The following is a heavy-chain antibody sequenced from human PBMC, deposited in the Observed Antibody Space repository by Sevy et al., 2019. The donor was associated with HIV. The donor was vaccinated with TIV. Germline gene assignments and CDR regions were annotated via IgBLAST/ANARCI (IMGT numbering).Heavy chain of an antibody. CDR3: ARDKITIFGVDRPDYYYYGMDV. CDR2: ISYDGSNK. CDR1: GFTFSSYA. J-gene: IGHJ6*02. D-gene: IGHD3-3*01. Sequence: GESLKISCAASGFTFSSYAMHWVRQAPGKGLEWVAVISYDGSNKYYVDSVKGRFTISRDNSKNTLYLQMNSLRAEDTAVYYCARDKITIFGVDRPDYYYYGMDVWGQGTTVTVSS. V-gene: IGHV3-30-3*01.